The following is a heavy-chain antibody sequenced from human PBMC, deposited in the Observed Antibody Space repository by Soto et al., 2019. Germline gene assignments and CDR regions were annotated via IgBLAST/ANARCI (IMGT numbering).Heavy chain of an antibody. V-gene: IGHV4-30-4*01. CDR2: IYYSGST. CDR3: ARAILLWFGESPSWFDP. Sequence: SETLSLTCTVSGVSISSGDYYWSWIRQPPGKGLEWIGYIYYSGSTYYNPSLKSRVTISVDTSKNQFSLKLSSVTAADTAVYYCARAILLWFGESPSWFDPWGQGTLVTVSS. J-gene: IGHJ5*02. CDR1: GVSISSGDYY. D-gene: IGHD3-10*01.